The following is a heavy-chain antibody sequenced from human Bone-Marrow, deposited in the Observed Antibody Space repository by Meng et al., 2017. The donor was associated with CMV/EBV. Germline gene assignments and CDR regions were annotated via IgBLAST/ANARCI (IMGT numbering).Heavy chain of an antibody. D-gene: IGHD4-11*01. CDR1: GFTFSSYW. V-gene: IGHV3-7*01. J-gene: IGHJ4*02. CDR3: VREGMTTADFDY. Sequence: GGSLRLSCAASGFTFSSYWMTWVRQAPGKGLEWVANIKQDGSEKYYVDSVKGRFTISRDNAKNSVSLQMISLRVEDTAVYYCVREGMTTADFDYWGQGTLVTVSS. CDR2: IKQDGSEK.